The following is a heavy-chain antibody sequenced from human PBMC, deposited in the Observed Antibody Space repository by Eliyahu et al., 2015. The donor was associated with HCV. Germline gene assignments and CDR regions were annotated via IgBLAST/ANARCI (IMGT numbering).Heavy chain of an antibody. V-gene: IGHV4-34*01. Sequence: QVQLQQWGAGLLKSSETLSLTCAVYGGSFSGYFWSWXRQPPGKGLEWIGEINHSGSTTHNPSLKSRVTISVDTSKNQFSLGLSSVTAADTAVYYCARTIEDAYNGEGEYFDYWGQGTLVTVSS. CDR2: INHSGST. CDR1: GGSFSGYF. J-gene: IGHJ4*02. CDR3: ARTIEDAYNGEGEYFDY. D-gene: IGHD5-24*01.